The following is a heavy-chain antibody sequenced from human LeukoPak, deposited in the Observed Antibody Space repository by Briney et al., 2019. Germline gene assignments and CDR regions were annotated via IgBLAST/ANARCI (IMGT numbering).Heavy chain of an antibody. D-gene: IGHD5-18*01. CDR1: GFTFSDYY. CDR2: ISSSGSTI. CDR3: ARDRSGYSYGFDY. V-gene: IGHV3-11*04. Sequence: KSGGSLSRSGAASGFTFSDYYMSWIAQAPGKGLEWVSYISSSGSTIYYADSVKGRFTISRANAKNSLYLQMNSLRAEDTAVYYCARDRSGYSYGFDYWGQGTLVTVSS. J-gene: IGHJ4*02.